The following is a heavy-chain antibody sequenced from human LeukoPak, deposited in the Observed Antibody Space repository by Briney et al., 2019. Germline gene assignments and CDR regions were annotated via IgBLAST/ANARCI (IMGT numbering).Heavy chain of an antibody. CDR2: IYYSGST. Sequence: SETLSLTCTVSGGSISSYYWSWIRQPPGKGLEWIGYIYYSGSTNYNPSLKSRVTISVDTSKNQFSLKLSSVTAADTAVYYCARETGPATRVLDYWGRGTLVTVSS. CDR1: GGSISSYY. CDR3: ARETGPATRVLDY. J-gene: IGHJ4*02. D-gene: IGHD5-24*01. V-gene: IGHV4-59*08.